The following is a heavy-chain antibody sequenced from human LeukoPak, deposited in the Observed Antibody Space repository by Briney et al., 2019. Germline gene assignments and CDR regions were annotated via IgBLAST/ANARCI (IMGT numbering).Heavy chain of an antibody. CDR1: GYTFTSYD. CDR3: ARGSKFLEWLLQSYYYYYGMDV. D-gene: IGHD3-3*01. J-gene: IGHJ6*02. CDR2: MNPNGGNT. V-gene: IGHV1-8*01. Sequence: ASVKVSCKASGYTFTSYDINWVRQASGQGLEWMGWMNPNGGNTGYAQKFQGRVTMTRNTSISTAYMELSSLRSEDTAVYYCARGSKFLEWLLQSYYYYYGMDVWGQGTTVTVSS.